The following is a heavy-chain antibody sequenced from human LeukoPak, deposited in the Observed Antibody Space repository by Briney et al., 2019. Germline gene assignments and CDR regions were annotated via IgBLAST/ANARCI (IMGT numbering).Heavy chain of an antibody. CDR2: ISSSATFI. Sequence: GGSLRLSCTASGFTFLNYTMNWVRQAPGKGLEWVSSISSSATFIYYADSVKGRFTISRDNAKNSLYLQMNSLRAEDTAVYYCARDRFLEWLLSAFDIWGQGTMVTVSS. CDR3: ARDRFLEWLLSAFDI. D-gene: IGHD3-3*01. CDR1: GFTFLNYT. V-gene: IGHV3-21*01. J-gene: IGHJ3*02.